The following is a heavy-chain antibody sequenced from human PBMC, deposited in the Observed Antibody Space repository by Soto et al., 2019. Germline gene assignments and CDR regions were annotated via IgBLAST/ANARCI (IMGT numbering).Heavy chain of an antibody. D-gene: IGHD6-13*01. CDR1: GYTFTSYD. CDR3: ARERIAAAGSKDNWFDP. Sequence: ASVKVSCKASGYTFTSYDINWVRQATGQGLEWMGWMNPNSGNTGYAQKFQGRVTMTRNTSISTAYMELSSLRSEDTAVYYCARERIAAAGSKDNWFDPRGQGTLVTVSS. J-gene: IGHJ5*02. V-gene: IGHV1-8*01. CDR2: MNPNSGNT.